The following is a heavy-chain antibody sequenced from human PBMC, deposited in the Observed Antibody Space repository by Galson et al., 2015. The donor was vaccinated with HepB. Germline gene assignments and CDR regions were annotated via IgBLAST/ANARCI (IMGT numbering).Heavy chain of an antibody. Sequence: SLRLSCAASGFSFSSYTMNWVRQAPGKGLEWVSAIRGSGSVTYYADSVKGRFTISRDNSKNTLFLQMNSLRAEDTAIYYCAKDSGAGGEDYWGQGTLITVSS. J-gene: IGHJ4*02. D-gene: IGHD3-16*01. V-gene: IGHV3-23*01. CDR3: AKDSGAGGEDY. CDR1: GFSFSSYT. CDR2: IRGSGSVT.